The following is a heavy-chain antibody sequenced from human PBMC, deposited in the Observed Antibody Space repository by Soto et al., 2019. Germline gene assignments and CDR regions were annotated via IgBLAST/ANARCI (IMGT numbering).Heavy chain of an antibody. Sequence: SLRLSCATSGFTLSSNGMHWVRQAPGKGLEWVAFIWYDGSDKYYADSVKGRFTISRDNSKNTLYLQMNSLRAEDTAVYYCARDRYPNYPPDAFDIWGQGTLVTVSS. CDR1: GFTLSSNG. CDR3: ARDRYPNYPPDAFDI. D-gene: IGHD4-4*01. CDR2: IWYDGSDK. V-gene: IGHV3-33*08. J-gene: IGHJ3*02.